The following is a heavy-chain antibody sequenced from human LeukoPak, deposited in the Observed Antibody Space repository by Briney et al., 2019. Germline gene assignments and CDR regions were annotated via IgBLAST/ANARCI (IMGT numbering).Heavy chain of an antibody. CDR2: ISYDGDNK. V-gene: IGHV3-30-3*01. D-gene: IGHD4-17*01. CDR1: GFIFSLYA. J-gene: IGHJ4*02. Sequence: GGSLRLSCAASGFIFSLYAVHWVRQAPGKGLEWVAVISYDGDNKYYADSVKGRFTISRDNSQNTLYLQMNSLRGEDTAVYYCARDITVTRFDYWGQGTLVTVSS. CDR3: ARDITVTRFDY.